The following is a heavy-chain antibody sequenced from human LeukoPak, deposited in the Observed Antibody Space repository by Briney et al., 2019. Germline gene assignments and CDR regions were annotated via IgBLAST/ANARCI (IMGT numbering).Heavy chain of an antibody. V-gene: IGHV4-34*01. CDR2: INPSGST. CDR3: AREAQSFRPFDY. J-gene: IGHJ4*02. CDR1: GGSFSGHY. Sequence: PSETLSLTCGVYGGSFSGHYWRWIRQPPGKGLEWIGEINPSGSTNYNQSLKSRVTMSVDTSKNQFSLKLSSVTAADTAVYYCAREAQSFRPFDYWGQGTLVTVSS.